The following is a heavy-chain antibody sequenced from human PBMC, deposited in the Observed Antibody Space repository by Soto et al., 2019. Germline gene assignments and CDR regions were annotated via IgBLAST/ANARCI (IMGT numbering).Heavy chain of an antibody. Sequence: TLSLTCTVSGGSVNSGIYYWSWIRQPPGKGLEWIGYIYYSGSTNYNPSLKSRVTISVDTSKNQFSLKLSSVTAADTAVYYCARAYSGSYFDYWGQGTLVTVSS. J-gene: IGHJ4*01. D-gene: IGHD1-26*01. CDR3: ARAYSGSYFDY. CDR1: GGSVNSGIYY. V-gene: IGHV4-61*01. CDR2: IYYSGST.